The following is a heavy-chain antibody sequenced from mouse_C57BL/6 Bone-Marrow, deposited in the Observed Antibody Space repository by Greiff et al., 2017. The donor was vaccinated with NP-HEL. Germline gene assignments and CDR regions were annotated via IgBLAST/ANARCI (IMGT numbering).Heavy chain of an antibody. CDR1: GYTFTSYW. D-gene: IGHD2-1*01. CDR3: AKGGGCDGNCHFAY. Sequence: QVQLQQPGAELVKPGASVKMSCKASGYTFTSYWITWVKQRPGQGLEWIGDIYPGSGSTNYNEKFKSKATLTVDTSSSTAYMQLSSLASEDSAVYYCAKGGGCDGNCHFAYWGQGTLVTVSA. CDR2: IYPGSGST. J-gene: IGHJ3*01. V-gene: IGHV1-55*01.